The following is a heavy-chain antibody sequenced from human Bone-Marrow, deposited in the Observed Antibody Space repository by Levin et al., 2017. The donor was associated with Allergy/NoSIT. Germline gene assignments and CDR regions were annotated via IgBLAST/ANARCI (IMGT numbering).Heavy chain of an antibody. Sequence: SQTLSLTCTVSGGSITSYYWTWIRQSPEKRLEWVGYIYYSGSTHYNPSLKTRATMSVDTSKNLFSLNLRSVTAAHSAVYYVARATPSGGNSYYYFCVDVWGKGTTVTVAS. CDR1: GGSITSYY. J-gene: IGHJ6*03. V-gene: IGHV4-59*01. CDR2: IYYSGST. CDR3: ARATPSGGNSYYYFCVDV. D-gene: IGHD2-8*02.